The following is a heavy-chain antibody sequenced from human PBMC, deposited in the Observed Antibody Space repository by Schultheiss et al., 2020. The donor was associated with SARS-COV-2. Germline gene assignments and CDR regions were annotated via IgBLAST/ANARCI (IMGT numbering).Heavy chain of an antibody. CDR1: GYTFSSES. CDR2: ISGSGGST. D-gene: IGHD5-12*01. CDR3: AKSGAEIIFDY. J-gene: IGHJ4*02. V-gene: IGHV3-23*01. Sequence: GGSLRLSCAASGYTFSSESINWVRQAPGKGLEWVSAISGSGGSTYYADSVKGRFTISRDNSKNTLYLQMNSLRAEDTAVYYCAKSGAEIIFDYWGQGTLVTVSS.